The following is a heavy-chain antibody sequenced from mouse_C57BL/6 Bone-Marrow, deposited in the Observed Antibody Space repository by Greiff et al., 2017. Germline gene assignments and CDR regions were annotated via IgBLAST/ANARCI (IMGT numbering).Heavy chain of an antibody. Sequence: QVQLQQPGAELVKPGASVKLSCKASGYTFTSYWMQWVKQRPGQGLEWIGEIDPSDSYTNYNQKFKGKATLTVDPSSSTAHMQLSSLTSEDYAVYYCASGFHDYGSSAAYWGQGTLVTVSA. V-gene: IGHV1-50*01. J-gene: IGHJ3*01. CDR1: GYTFTSYW. D-gene: IGHD1-1*01. CDR3: ASGFHDYGSSAAY. CDR2: IDPSDSYT.